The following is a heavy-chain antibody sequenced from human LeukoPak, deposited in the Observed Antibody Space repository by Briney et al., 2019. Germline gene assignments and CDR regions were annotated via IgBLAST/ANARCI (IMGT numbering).Heavy chain of an antibody. CDR1: GYSISSGYY. D-gene: IGHD5-18*01. J-gene: IGHJ4*02. CDR2: IYHSGST. CDR3: ARHISGYSCPDY. Sequence: SETLSLTCAVSGYSISSGYYWGWIRQPPGKGLEWIGSIYHSGSTYYNPSLKSRVTISVDTSKNQFSLKLSSVTAADTAVYYCARHISGYSCPDYWGQGTLVTVSS. V-gene: IGHV4-38-2*01.